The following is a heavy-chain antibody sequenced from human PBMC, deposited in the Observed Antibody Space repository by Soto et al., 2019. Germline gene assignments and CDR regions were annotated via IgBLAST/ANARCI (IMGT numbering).Heavy chain of an antibody. CDR3: ARGPGGPDGPGDY. J-gene: IGHJ4*02. V-gene: IGHV4-34*01. CDR2: INHSGST. CDR1: GGSFSGYY. D-gene: IGHD2-15*01. Sequence: NPSETLSLTCAVYGGSFSGYYWTWIRQPPGTGLEWIGEINHSGSTNYNPSLKSRVTISVDTSKNQFSLKLSSVTAADTAVYYCARGPGGPDGPGDYWGQGTLVTVYS.